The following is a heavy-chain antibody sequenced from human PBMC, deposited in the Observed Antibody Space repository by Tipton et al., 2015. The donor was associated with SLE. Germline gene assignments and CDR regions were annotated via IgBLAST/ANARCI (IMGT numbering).Heavy chain of an antibody. D-gene: IGHD3-10*01. CDR3: ASRGRRRHGMDV. V-gene: IGHV4-39*07. CDR1: GGSISSSSYY. J-gene: IGHJ6*02. CDR2: IYYSGST. Sequence: LRLSCTVSGGSISSSSYYWGWIRQPPGKGLEWIGSIYYSGSTYYNPSLKSRVTISVDTSKNQFSLKLSSVTAADTAVYYCASRGRRRHGMDVWGQGTTVTVSS.